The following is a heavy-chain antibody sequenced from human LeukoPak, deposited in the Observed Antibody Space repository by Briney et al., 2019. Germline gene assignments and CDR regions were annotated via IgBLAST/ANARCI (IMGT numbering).Heavy chain of an antibody. J-gene: IGHJ4*02. Sequence: GGSLRLSCAASGFTFSSYSMNWVRQAPGKGLEWVSSISSSSSYIHYADSVKGRFTISRDNAKNSLYLQMNSLRAEDTAVYYCARDGSGWAFDYWGQGTLVTVSS. CDR1: GFTFSSYS. CDR2: ISSSSSYI. CDR3: ARDGSGWAFDY. D-gene: IGHD6-19*01. V-gene: IGHV3-21*01.